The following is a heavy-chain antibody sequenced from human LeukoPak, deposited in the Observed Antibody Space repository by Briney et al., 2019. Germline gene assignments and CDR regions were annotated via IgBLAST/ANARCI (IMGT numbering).Heavy chain of an antibody. CDR2: IKQDGSEK. V-gene: IGHV3-7*01. CDR1: GFTFSSYW. D-gene: IGHD3-22*01. CDR3: AKYAATYYYDSSGYYWDPYFDY. Sequence: GGSLRLSCAASGFTFSSYWMSWVRQAPGKGLEWVANIKQDGSEKYYVDSVKGRFTISRDNAKNSLYLQMNSLRAEDTAVYYCAKYAATYYYDSSGYYWDPYFDYWGQGTLVTVSS. J-gene: IGHJ4*02.